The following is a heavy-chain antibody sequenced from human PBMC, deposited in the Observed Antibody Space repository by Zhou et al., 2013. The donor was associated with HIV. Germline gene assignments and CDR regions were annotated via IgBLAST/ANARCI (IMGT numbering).Heavy chain of an antibody. V-gene: IGHV1-24*01. CDR1: GYTLANLA. Sequence: QVQLLQSGTEVKPPGASVKVSCKVVGYTLANLAIHWVRQAPGQGPEWMGGFDPEDVITVYAQKFQGRVTLTQDASSDTAYMSMSGLTSDDTAVYYCGTIPHLTGSTVDMTAIGGATSWGRGTRSPCPQ. CDR2: FDPEDVIT. D-gene: IGHD3-16*01. CDR3: GTIPHLTGSTVDMTAIGGATS. J-gene: IGHJ4*02.